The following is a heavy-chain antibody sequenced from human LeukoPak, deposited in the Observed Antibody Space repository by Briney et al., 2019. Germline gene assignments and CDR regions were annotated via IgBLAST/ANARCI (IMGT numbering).Heavy chain of an antibody. J-gene: IGHJ4*02. Sequence: GGSLRLSCAASGFTFSSYAMHWVRQAPGKGLEYVSAISSNGGSTYYANSVKGRFTISRDNSKNTLYLQMGSLRAEDMAVHYCASGSMTGYWYWGQGTLVTVSS. CDR1: GFTFSSYA. D-gene: IGHD3-9*01. CDR2: ISSNGGST. CDR3: ASGSMTGYWY. V-gene: IGHV3-64*01.